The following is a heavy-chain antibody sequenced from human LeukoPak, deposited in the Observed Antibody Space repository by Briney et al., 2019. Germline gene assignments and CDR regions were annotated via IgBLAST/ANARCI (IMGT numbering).Heavy chain of an antibody. CDR3: ARDAYYTVTVYYYYYMDV. D-gene: IGHD4-11*01. CDR1: GGSFSGYY. CDR2: INHSGST. V-gene: IGHV4-34*01. Sequence: PSETLSLTCAVYGGSFSGYYWSWIRQPPGKGLEWIGEINHSGSTNYNPSLKSRVTISVDTSKNQFSLRLSSVTAADTAVYYCARDAYYTVTVYYYYYMDVWGKGTTVTVSS. J-gene: IGHJ6*03.